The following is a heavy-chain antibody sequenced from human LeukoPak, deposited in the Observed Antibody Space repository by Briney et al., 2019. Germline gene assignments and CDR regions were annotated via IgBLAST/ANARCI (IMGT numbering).Heavy chain of an antibody. CDR1: GFTFSSYW. CDR2: IKQGGSEK. J-gene: IGHJ4*02. Sequence: GGSLRLSCAASGFTFSSYWMTWVRQAPGKGLEWVANIKQGGSEKYYVDSVKGRFTIFRDNAKNSLYLQMNSLRAEDTAVYYCARDHRSLFDYWGQGTLVTVSS. V-gene: IGHV3-7*03. CDR3: ARDHRSLFDY.